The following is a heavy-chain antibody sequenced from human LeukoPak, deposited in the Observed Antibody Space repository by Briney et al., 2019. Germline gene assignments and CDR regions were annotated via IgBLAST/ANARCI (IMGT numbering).Heavy chain of an antibody. V-gene: IGHV3-7*03. CDR2: IKQDGSEK. J-gene: IGHJ4*02. CDR3: ARVITMVRGVNYYFDY. CDR1: GFTFSSYW. D-gene: IGHD3-10*01. Sequence: PGGSLRLSCAASGFTFSSYWMSWVRQAPGKGLEWVANIKQDGSEKYYVDSVKGRFTISRDNAKNSLYLQMNSLRAEDTAVYYCARVITMVRGVNYYFDYWGQGTLVTVSS.